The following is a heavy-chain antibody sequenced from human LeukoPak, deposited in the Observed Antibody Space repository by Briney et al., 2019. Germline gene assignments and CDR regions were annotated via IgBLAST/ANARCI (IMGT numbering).Heavy chain of an antibody. CDR1: GFTFSSYA. D-gene: IGHD2-15*01. CDR2: ISYDGSNK. J-gene: IGHJ3*02. CDR3: ARGYCSGGSCYSGQRNDAFDI. Sequence: GRSLRLSCAASGFTFSSYAMHWVRQAPGKGLEWVAVISYDGSNKYYADSVKGRFTISRDNSKNTLYLQMNSLRAEDTAVYYCARGYCSGGSCYSGQRNDAFDIWGQGTMVTVSS. V-gene: IGHV3-30*04.